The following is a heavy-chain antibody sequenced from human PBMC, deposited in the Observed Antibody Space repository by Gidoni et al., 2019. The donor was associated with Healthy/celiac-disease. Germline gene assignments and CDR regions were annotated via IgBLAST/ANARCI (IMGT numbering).Heavy chain of an antibody. J-gene: IGHJ3*02. V-gene: IGHV4-34*01. CDR2: INHSGST. D-gene: IGHD4-17*01. Sequence: QVQLQQWGAGLLKPSETLSLTCAVYGWSFSGYYWSWIRQPPGKGLEWIGEINHSGSTNYNPSLKSRVTISVDTSKNQFSLKLSSVTAADTAVYYCALEPMTTNTLFDIWGQGTMVTASS. CDR1: GWSFSGYY. CDR3: ALEPMTTNTLFDI.